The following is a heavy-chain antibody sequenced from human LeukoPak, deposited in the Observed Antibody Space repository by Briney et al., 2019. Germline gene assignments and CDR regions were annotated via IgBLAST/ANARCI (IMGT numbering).Heavy chain of an antibody. J-gene: IGHJ4*02. V-gene: IGHV3-53*01. CDR1: GFTVSSNY. Sequence: GGSLRLSCAASGFTVSSNYMSWVRQAPGKGLEWVSVIYSGGSTYYADSVKGRFTISRDNSKNTLYLQMNSLRAEDTAVYYCARGKEDYRDYEREEYYFDYWGQGTLVTVSS. D-gene: IGHD4-17*01. CDR2: IYSGGST. CDR3: ARGKEDYRDYEREEYYFDY.